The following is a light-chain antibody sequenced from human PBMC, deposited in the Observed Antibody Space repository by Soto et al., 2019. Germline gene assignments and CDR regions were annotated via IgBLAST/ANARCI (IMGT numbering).Light chain of an antibody. CDR2: EVS. CDR3: SSYAGSNKVV. Sequence: QSVLTQPPSASGSPGQSVTISCTGTSSDVGGYNYVSWYQQHPGKAPKLMIYEVSKRPSGVPDRFSGSKSGNTASLTVSGLQAEDEADYYCSSYAGSNKVVFGGGTKLPS. V-gene: IGLV2-8*01. J-gene: IGLJ2*01. CDR1: SSDVGGYNY.